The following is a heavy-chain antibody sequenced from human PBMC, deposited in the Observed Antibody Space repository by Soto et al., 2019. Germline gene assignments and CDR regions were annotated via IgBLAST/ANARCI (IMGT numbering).Heavy chain of an antibody. D-gene: IGHD2-21*02. Sequence: GGSLRLSCAASGFTFSAYSMSWVRQAPGKGLEWVSSISSSSTYMSYADSMKGRFTISRDNAKNSLYLQVNSLRAEDTALYYFAPCGGGSYKVSFDYGAQGTRVPVSS. CDR2: ISSSSTYM. V-gene: IGHV3-21*01. CDR3: APCGGGSYKVSFDY. J-gene: IGHJ4*02. CDR1: GFTFSAYS.